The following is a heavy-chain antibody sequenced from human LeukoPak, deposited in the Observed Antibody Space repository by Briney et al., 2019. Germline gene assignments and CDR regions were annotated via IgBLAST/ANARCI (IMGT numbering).Heavy chain of an antibody. J-gene: IGHJ3*02. CDR3: ARHPPVGATSDDAFDI. CDR1: GYSFTSYW. D-gene: IGHD1-26*01. Sequence: GESLKTSCKGSGYSFTSYWIGWVRQMPGKGLEWMGIIYPGDSDTRYSPSFQGQVTISADKSISTAYLQWSSLKASDTAMYYCARHPPVGATSDDAFDIWGQGTMVTVSS. V-gene: IGHV5-51*01. CDR2: IYPGDSDT.